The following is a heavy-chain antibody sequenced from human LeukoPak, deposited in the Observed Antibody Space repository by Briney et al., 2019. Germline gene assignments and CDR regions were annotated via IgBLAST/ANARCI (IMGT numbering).Heavy chain of an antibody. Sequence: PSQTLSLTCTVSGGSISSGDYYWRWVRQPPGKGLEWNGYIYYSGSTYYNPSLKSRVTISVDTSKNQFSLKLSSVTAADTAVYYCAREARLSVVVPAAMLDYFDYWGQGTLVTVSS. D-gene: IGHD2-2*01. J-gene: IGHJ4*02. CDR3: AREARLSVVVPAAMLDYFDY. V-gene: IGHV4-30-4*01. CDR1: GGSISSGDYY. CDR2: IYYSGST.